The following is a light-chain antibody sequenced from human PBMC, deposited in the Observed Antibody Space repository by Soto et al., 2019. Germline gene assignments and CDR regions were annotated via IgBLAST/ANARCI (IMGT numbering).Light chain of an antibody. CDR1: QSVSSNY. CDR3: QQYGRSPT. V-gene: IGKV3-20*01. Sequence: EIVVTQSPATLSVSPGERATLSCRASQSVSSNYLAWYQQKLGQAPRLLIYDASRRATGIPDRFSGSGSGTDFTLTISRLEPEDFVVYYCQQYGRSPTFGQGTKVDIK. J-gene: IGKJ1*01. CDR2: DAS.